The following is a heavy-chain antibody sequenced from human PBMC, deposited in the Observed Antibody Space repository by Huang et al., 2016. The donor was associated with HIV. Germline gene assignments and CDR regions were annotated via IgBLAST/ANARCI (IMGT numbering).Heavy chain of an antibody. CDR1: GGSFNNFG. Sequence: QVQLVQSGAEVRKPGSSVTVSCRASGGSFNNFGINWVRQAHGQGLEWMGGISPRFGTRNDAQRFQGRVTITADQTTGVVYMELSSLRSDDTAVYFCAKRGGAWGSPYAFDLWGPGTMVTVSS. CDR2: ISPRFGTR. D-gene: IGHD3-16*01. CDR3: AKRGGAWGSPYAFDL. V-gene: IGHV1-69*13. J-gene: IGHJ3*01.